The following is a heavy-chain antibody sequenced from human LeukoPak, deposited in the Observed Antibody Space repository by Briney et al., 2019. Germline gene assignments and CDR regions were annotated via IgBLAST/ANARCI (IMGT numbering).Heavy chain of an antibody. J-gene: IGHJ6*03. CDR1: GFTFSSYA. Sequence: PGGSLRLSCAASGFTFSSYAMSWARQAPGKGLEWVSAISGSGGSTYYADSVKGRFTISRDNSKNTLYLQMNSLRAEDTAVYYCAKSKQQLVRVDYYYYMDVWGKGTTVTVSS. V-gene: IGHV3-23*01. D-gene: IGHD6-13*01. CDR2: ISGSGGST. CDR3: AKSKQQLVRVDYYYYMDV.